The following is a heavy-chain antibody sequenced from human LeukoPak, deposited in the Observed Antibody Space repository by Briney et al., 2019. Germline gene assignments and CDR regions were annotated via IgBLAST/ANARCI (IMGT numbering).Heavy chain of an antibody. CDR1: GYTFTSYS. J-gene: IGHJ4*02. V-gene: IGHV1-8*02. Sequence: ASVKVSCKASGYTFTSYSITWVRQAPGQRPEWMGWMSPNSGDTGYAQKFQDRVTMTRNTSISTAYMELSSLRSDDTAVYYCARGPPNWGYDYWGPGTLVTVSS. D-gene: IGHD7-27*01. CDR2: MSPNSGDT. CDR3: ARGPPNWGYDY.